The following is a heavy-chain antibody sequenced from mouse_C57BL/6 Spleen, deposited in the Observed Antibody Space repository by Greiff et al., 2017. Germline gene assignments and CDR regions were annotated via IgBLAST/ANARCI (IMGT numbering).Heavy chain of an antibody. CDR3: ASGGLGQDYYYAMDY. V-gene: IGHV14-3*01. Sequence: VQLQQSVAELVRPGASVKLSCTASGFNIKNTYMHWVKQRPEQGLEWIGRIEPANGNTKNAPKFQGKATRTADTSSNTAYLQLSSLTSEDTAIYYCASGGLGQDYYYAMDYWGQGTSVTVSS. CDR2: IEPANGNT. D-gene: IGHD4-1*01. CDR1: GFNIKNTY. J-gene: IGHJ4*01.